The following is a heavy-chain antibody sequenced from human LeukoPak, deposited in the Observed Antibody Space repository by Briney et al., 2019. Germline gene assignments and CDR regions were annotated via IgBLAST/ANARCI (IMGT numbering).Heavy chain of an antibody. Sequence: RGSLRLSCAASGFTFSDYYMSWIRQAPGKGLEWVSYISSSSSYTNYADSVKGRFTISRDKAKNSLYLQMNSLRAEDTAVYYCAKSRSGWYNFDYWGQGTLVTVSS. J-gene: IGHJ4*02. CDR3: AKSRSGWYNFDY. V-gene: IGHV3-11*03. D-gene: IGHD6-19*01. CDR2: ISSSSSYT. CDR1: GFTFSDYY.